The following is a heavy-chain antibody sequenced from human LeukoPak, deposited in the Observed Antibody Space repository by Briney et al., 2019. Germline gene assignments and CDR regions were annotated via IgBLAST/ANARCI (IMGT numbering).Heavy chain of an antibody. CDR1: GGSISSSSYY. J-gene: IGHJ4*02. V-gene: IGHV4-39*07. CDR3: ARDEGGNNYNYFDY. Sequence: SETLSLTCTVSGGSISSSSYYWGWIRQPPGKGLEWIGSIYYSGSTYYNPSLKSRVTISVDTSKNQFSLKLSFVTAADTAVYYYARDEGGNNYNYFDYWGQGTLVTVSS. D-gene: IGHD5-24*01. CDR2: IYYSGST.